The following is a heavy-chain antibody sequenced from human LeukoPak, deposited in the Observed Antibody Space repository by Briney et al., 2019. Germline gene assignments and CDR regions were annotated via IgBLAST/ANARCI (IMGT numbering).Heavy chain of an antibody. CDR1: GCSISSGYY. V-gene: IGHV4-38-2*02. J-gene: IGHJ4*02. D-gene: IGHD6-13*01. Sequence: PSETLSLTCAVSGCSISSGYYWGWIRQPPGKGLEWIGSIYHSGSTYYNPSLKSRVTISVDTSKNQFSLKLSSVTAADTAVYYCARDSYSSSWHFDYWGQGTLVTVSS. CDR2: IYHSGST. CDR3: ARDSYSSSWHFDY.